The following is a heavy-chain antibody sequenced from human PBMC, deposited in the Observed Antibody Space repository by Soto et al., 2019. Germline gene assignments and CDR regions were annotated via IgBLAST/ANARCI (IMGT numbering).Heavy chain of an antibody. CDR3: ARDWSSATVTIGY. V-gene: IGHV3-30-3*01. Sequence: QVQLVESGGGVVQPGRSLRLSCAASGFTFSSYAMHWVRQAPGKGLEWVAVISYDGSNKYYADSVKGRFTISRDNSKNTLYLQMNSLRAEDTAVYYCARDWSSATVTIGYWGQGTLVTVSS. CDR1: GFTFSSYA. D-gene: IGHD4-17*01. CDR2: ISYDGSNK. J-gene: IGHJ4*02.